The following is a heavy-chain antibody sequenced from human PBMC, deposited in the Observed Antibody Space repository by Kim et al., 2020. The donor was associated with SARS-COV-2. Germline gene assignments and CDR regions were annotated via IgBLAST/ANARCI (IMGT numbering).Heavy chain of an antibody. J-gene: IGHJ4*02. CDR3: ARGGSKYYGSGSKVDY. Sequence: KFQGRVTMTRNTSISTAYMELSSLRSEDTAVYYCARGGSKYYGSGSKVDYWGQGTLVTVSS. V-gene: IGHV1-8*01. D-gene: IGHD3-10*01.